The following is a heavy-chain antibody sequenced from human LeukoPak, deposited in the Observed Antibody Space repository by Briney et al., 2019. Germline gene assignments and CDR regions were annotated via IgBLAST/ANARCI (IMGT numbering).Heavy chain of an antibody. V-gene: IGHV4-59*08. J-gene: IGHJ4*02. CDR1: GGSISSYY. Sequence: PSETLSLTCTVSGGSISSYYWSWIRQPPGKGLEWIGYIYYSGSTNYNPSLKSRVTISVDTSKNQFSLKLSSVTAADTAVYYCAKVGLGYYFDYWGQGTLVTVSS. CDR3: AKVGLGYYFDY. D-gene: IGHD1-26*01. CDR2: IYYSGST.